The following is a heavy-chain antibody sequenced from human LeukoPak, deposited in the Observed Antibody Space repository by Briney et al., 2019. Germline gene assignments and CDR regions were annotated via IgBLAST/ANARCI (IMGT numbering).Heavy chain of an antibody. CDR1: GFSFSTYG. J-gene: IGHJ4*02. Sequence: PGGSLRLSCAASGFSFSTYGMHWVRQAPGKGLEWVTDISYDGSDKYYADSVKGRFTISRDNSRNTLYLQMYSLRVEDTGVYYCAKEVGTFTLDYWGQGTLVTVSS. CDR2: ISYDGSDK. D-gene: IGHD1-26*01. V-gene: IGHV3-30*18. CDR3: AKEVGTFTLDY.